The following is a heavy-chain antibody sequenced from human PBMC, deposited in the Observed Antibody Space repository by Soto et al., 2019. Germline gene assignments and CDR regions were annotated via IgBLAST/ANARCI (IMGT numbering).Heavy chain of an antibody. J-gene: IGHJ4*02. D-gene: IGHD2-15*01. Sequence: LRLSCAASGFTFSSYAMSWVRQAPGKGLEWVSAISGSGGSTYYADSVKGRFTISRDNSKNTLYLQMTNMDPVDTATYYCARMFHCSGGTCPFDYWGQGALVTVSS. CDR1: GFTFSSYA. V-gene: IGHV3-23*01. CDR2: ISGSGGST. CDR3: ARMFHCSGGTCPFDY.